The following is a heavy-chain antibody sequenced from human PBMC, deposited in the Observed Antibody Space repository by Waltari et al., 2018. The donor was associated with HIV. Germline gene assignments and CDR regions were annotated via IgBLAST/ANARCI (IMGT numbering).Heavy chain of an antibody. CDR3: AKVKKYQALSVFPDYYYGMDV. V-gene: IGHV3-30*18. Sequence: QVQLVESGGGGVQPGRSLRLSCDASGFSFSTYRMPWVRQAPGKGLEWVAVISYDGSNKYYGDSVKGRFTISRDDSKNTLSLQMNSLRAEDTAVYYCAKVKKYQALSVFPDYYYGMDVWGQGTTVTVSS. CDR2: ISYDGSNK. J-gene: IGHJ6*02. D-gene: IGHD2-2*01. CDR1: GFSFSTYR.